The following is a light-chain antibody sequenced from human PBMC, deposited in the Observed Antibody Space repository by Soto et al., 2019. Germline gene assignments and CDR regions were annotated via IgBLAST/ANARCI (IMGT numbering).Light chain of an antibody. CDR2: EVS. CDR3: SSYTSSITRV. V-gene: IGLV2-14*03. CDR1: SSDVGAYDY. Sequence: QSVLTQPASVSGSPGQSITISCTGTSSDVGAYDYVSWYQQHPDKAPKLMIYEVSKRPSGVSNRFSGSKSVNTATLTISGLQADDEADYYCSSYTSSITRVYAPGTKVTVL. J-gene: IGLJ1*01.